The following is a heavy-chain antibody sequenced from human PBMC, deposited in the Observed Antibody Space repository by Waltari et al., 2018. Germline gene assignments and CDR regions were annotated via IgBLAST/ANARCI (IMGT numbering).Heavy chain of an antibody. CDR1: GGTISGGFA. D-gene: IGHD6-25*01. J-gene: IGHJ4*02. Sequence: QVQLQESGPGLVKPSETPSLTCAVSGGTISGGFAWSWIRQSPGKGLEWIGFIYAGSGTTNYNPSLKNRVTISRDTSNNHFSLKLTSVTAADTAVYFCARLGSPTVAAWDYWGQGVLVTVSS. CDR3: ARLGSPTVAAWDY. CDR2: IYAGSGTT. V-gene: IGHV4-38-2*01.